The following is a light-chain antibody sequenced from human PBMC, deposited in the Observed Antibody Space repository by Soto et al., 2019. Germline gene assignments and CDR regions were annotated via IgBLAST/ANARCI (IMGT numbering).Light chain of an antibody. Sequence: DIQMTQSPSSVSASVGDRVTITCQASQDISTYLNWYQHKSGKAPKLLIYDASNLETGVPSRFSGSGSGTDFTFTISSLQPEDIATYYCQQYDNLFTFGPGTKVDIK. V-gene: IGKV1-33*01. CDR1: QDISTY. CDR3: QQYDNLFT. J-gene: IGKJ3*01. CDR2: DAS.